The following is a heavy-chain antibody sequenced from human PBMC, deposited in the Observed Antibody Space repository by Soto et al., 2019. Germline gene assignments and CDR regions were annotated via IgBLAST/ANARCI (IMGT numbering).Heavy chain of an antibody. D-gene: IGHD3-10*01. J-gene: IGHJ6*02. CDR2: IYSGGST. CDR3: ARDRFASSYYGSGRPYYYYYGMDV. CDR1: GFTVSSNY. Sequence: GGSLRLSCAASGFTVSSNYMSWVRQAPGKGLEWVSVIYSGGSTYYADSVKGRFTISRDNSKNTLYLQMNSLRAEDTAVYYCARDRFASSYYGSGRPYYYYYGMDVWGQGTTVTVSS. V-gene: IGHV3-53*01.